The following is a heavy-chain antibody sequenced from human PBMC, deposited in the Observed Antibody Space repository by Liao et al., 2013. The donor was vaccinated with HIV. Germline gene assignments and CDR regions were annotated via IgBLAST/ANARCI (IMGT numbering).Heavy chain of an antibody. D-gene: IGHD3-16*01. CDR1: GGSVSSGSHY. CDR3: ARVGDNWGDFDY. Sequence: QVQLQESGPGLVKPSQTLSLTCTVSGGSVSSGSHYWSWIRQPAGKGLEWIGRVSGSGITNYNSSLESRVTISADTSKNQFSLKLNSVTTADSAVYYCARVGDNWGDFDYWGQGTLVTVS. V-gene: IGHV4-61*02. J-gene: IGHJ4*02. CDR2: VSGSGIT.